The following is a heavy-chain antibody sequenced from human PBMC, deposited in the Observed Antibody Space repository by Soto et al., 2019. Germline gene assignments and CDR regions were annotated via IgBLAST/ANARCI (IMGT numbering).Heavy chain of an antibody. CDR3: ASHGGYDPPSG. Sequence: GESLKISCKGSGYSVTSYWISWVRQMPGKGLEWMGRIDPSDSYTNYSPSFQGHVTISADKSISTAYLQWSSLKASDTAMYYCASHGGYDPPSGWGQGTTVTVSS. V-gene: IGHV5-10-1*01. CDR1: GYSVTSYW. CDR2: IDPSDSYT. D-gene: IGHD3-16*01. J-gene: IGHJ6*02.